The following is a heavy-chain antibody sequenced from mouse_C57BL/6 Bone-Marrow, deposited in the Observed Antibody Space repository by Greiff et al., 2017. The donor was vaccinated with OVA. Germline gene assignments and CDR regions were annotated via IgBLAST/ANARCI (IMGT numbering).Heavy chain of an antibody. V-gene: IGHV1-26*01. CDR3: ARSDYGLFDY. CDR2: INPNNGGT. CDR1: GYTFTDYY. J-gene: IGHJ2*01. Sequence: VQLQQSGPELVKPGASVKISCKASGYTFTDYYMNWVKQSHGKSLEWIGDINPNNGGTSYNQKFKGKATLTVDKSSSTAYMELRSLTSEDSAVYYCARSDYGLFDYWGQGTTLTVSP. D-gene: IGHD1-1*01.